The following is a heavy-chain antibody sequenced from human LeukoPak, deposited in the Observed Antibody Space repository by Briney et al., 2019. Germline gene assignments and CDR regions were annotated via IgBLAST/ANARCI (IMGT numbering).Heavy chain of an antibody. CDR1: GGTFSSYA. Sequence: SVKVSCKASGGTFSSYAISWVRQAPGQGLEWMGGIIPIFGTANYAQKFQGRVTITTDESTSTAYMELSSLRSEDTAVYYCAREAIFGDRGALDIWGQGTMVTVSS. V-gene: IGHV1-69*05. CDR2: IIPIFGTA. J-gene: IGHJ3*02. CDR3: AREAIFGDRGALDI. D-gene: IGHD3-3*01.